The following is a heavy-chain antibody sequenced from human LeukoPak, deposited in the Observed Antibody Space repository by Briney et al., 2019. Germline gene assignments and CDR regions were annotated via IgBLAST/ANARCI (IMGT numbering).Heavy chain of an antibody. CDR2: ISGSGGST. D-gene: IGHD1-26*01. CDR3: AKAMGATLFDY. J-gene: IGHJ4*02. CDR1: GFTFSNAW. Sequence: PGGSLRLSCAASGFTFSNAWMSWVRQAPGKGLEWVSGISGSGGSTYYADSVKGRFTISRDNSKNTLYLQMNSLRAGDTAVYYCAKAMGATLFDYWGQGTLVTVSS. V-gene: IGHV3-23*01.